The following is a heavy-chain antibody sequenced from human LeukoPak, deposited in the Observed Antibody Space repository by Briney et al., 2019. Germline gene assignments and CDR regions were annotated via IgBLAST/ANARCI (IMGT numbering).Heavy chain of an antibody. CDR2: IYYSGST. CDR1: GGSISSSSYY. V-gene: IGHV4-39*07. CDR3: ARDLPPLDY. Sequence: KASETLSLTCTVSGGSISSSSYYWGWIRQPPGKGLEWIGSIYYSGSTYYNPSLKSRVTISVDTSKNQFSLKLSSVTAADTAVYYCARDLPPLDYWGQGTLVTVSS. J-gene: IGHJ4*02.